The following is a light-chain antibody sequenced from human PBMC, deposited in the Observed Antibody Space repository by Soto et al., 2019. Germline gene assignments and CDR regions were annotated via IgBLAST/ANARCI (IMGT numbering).Light chain of an antibody. V-gene: IGKV3-11*01. J-gene: IGKJ1*01. CDR2: DAS. Sequence: EIVLTQSPATLSLSPGERATLSCRASQSVSSYLAWYQQKPGQAPRLLIYDASNRATGIPARFSGSGSGTDFTLIIRSLEPQDSAVYYCQQRSNWPRTFGQGTKVEIK. CDR3: QQRSNWPRT. CDR1: QSVSSY.